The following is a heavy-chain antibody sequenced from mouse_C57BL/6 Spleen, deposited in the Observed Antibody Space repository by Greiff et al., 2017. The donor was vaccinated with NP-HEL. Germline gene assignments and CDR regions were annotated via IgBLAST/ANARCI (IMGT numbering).Heavy chain of an antibody. CDR3: AKNSDYYYAMDY. D-gene: IGHD2-4*01. CDR2: IWRGGST. J-gene: IGHJ4*01. Sequence: VQLQQSGPGLVQPSQSLSITCTVSGFSLTSYGVHWVRQSPGKGLEWLGVIWRGGSTDYNAAFMSRLSITKDNSKSHVFFKMNSLQADDTAIYYCAKNSDYYYAMDYWGQGTSVTVSS. CDR1: GFSLTSYG. V-gene: IGHV2-5*01.